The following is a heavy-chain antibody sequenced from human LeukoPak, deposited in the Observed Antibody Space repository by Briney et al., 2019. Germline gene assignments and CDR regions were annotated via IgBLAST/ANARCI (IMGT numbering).Heavy chain of an antibody. CDR1: GGSFSGYY. D-gene: IGHD3-10*01. CDR2: INHSGST. Sequence: SETLSLTCAVYGGSFSGYYWSWIRQPPGKGLEWIGEINHSGSTNYNPSLKSRVTISVDTSKNQFSLKLSSVTAADTAVYYCASRNGAAHAFDIWGQGTMVTVSS. CDR3: ASRNGAAHAFDI. J-gene: IGHJ3*02. V-gene: IGHV4-34*01.